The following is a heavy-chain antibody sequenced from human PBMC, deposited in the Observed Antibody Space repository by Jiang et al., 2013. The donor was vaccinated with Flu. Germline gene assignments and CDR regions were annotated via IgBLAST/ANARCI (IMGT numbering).Heavy chain of an antibody. CDR3: ARGRSAFDI. Sequence: LKPSETLSLTCAVYGGSFSGYYWSWIRQPPGKGLEWIGEINHSGSTNYNPSLKSRVTISVGTSKNQFSLKLSSVTAADTAVYYCARGRSAFDIWGQGTMVTVSS. CDR1: GGSFSGYY. J-gene: IGHJ3*02. CDR2: INHSGST. V-gene: IGHV4-34*01.